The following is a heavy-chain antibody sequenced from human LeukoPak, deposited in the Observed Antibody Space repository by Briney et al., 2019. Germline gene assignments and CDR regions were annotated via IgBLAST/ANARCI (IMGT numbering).Heavy chain of an antibody. CDR2: ISSSGSTI. D-gene: IGHD6-13*01. CDR3: GSMAAAGTFDY. J-gene: IGHJ4*02. Sequence: GGSLRLSCAASGFTFSSYEMNWVGQAPGQGLDWVSYISSSGSTIYYADSVKGRFTISRDNAKNSLYLQMNSLRAEDTAVYYCGSMAAAGTFDYWGQGTLVTVSS. CDR1: GFTFSSYE. V-gene: IGHV3-48*03.